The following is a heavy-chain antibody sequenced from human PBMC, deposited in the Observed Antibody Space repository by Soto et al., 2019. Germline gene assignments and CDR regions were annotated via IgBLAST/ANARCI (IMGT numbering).Heavy chain of an antibody. D-gene: IGHD6-13*01. V-gene: IGHV3-9*01. CDR1: GFGLSSYA. CDR3: AKYLLDSSSWPYYYYGLDV. J-gene: IGHJ6*02. Sequence: GGSLRLSFAASGFGLSSYAVSWVRQAPGNGLEWVSGISWNSVSIGYADSVKGRFTISRDNAKNSLYLQMNSLRAEDTALYYCAKYLLDSSSWPYYYYGLDVWGQGTTVTVS. CDR2: ISWNSVSI.